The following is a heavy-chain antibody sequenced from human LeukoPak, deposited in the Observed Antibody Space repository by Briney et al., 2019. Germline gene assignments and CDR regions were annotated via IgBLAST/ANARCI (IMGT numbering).Heavy chain of an antibody. Sequence: PSETLSLTCTVSGGSISSTSYYWGWIRQPPGTGLEWIGSIYYSGSTYHNPSLKSRVTISVDTSKNQFSLKLSSVTAADTAVYYCARGRYYCSSTSCYKGSYYYYYYMDVWGKGTTVTVSS. CDR3: ARGRYYCSSTSCYKGSYYYYYYMDV. D-gene: IGHD2-2*02. J-gene: IGHJ6*03. CDR1: GGSISSTSYY. CDR2: IYYSGST. V-gene: IGHV4-39*07.